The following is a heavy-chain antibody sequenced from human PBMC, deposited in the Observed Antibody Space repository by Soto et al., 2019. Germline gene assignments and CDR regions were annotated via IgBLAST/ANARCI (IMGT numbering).Heavy chain of an antibody. CDR3: ARGYCSSTSCYGSWYWFDP. D-gene: IGHD2-2*01. J-gene: IGHJ5*02. V-gene: IGHV1-18*01. Sequence: ASVKVSCKAAGYTFTSYGISWVRQAPGQGLEWMGWISAYNGNTNYAQKLQGRVTMTTDTSTSTAYMELRSLRSDDTAVYYCARGYCSSTSCYGSWYWFDPWGQGTLVTVSS. CDR1: GYTFTSYG. CDR2: ISAYNGNT.